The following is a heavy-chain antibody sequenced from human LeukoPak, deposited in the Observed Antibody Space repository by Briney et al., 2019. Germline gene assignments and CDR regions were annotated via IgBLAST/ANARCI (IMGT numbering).Heavy chain of an antibody. D-gene: IGHD4-11*01. CDR3: VRDAQRGFDYSNSLQY. CDR1: GFIFNHYA. V-gene: IGHV3-33*01. J-gene: IGHJ4*02. CDR2: IWSDGTNR. Sequence: PGGSLRLSCEASGFIFNHYALHWLRQAPNKGLEWVAVIWSDGTNRYYADSVKGRFSIFRDDSQKRVFLQMNSLRAEDTAVYYCVRDAQRGFDYSNSLQYWGQGALVTVSS.